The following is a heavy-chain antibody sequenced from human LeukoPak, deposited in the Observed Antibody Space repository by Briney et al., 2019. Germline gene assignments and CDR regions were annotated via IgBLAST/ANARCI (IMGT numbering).Heavy chain of an antibody. CDR1: GFTFYDYA. CDR3: ARMDYYDRDAFDI. J-gene: IGHJ3*02. Sequence: GRSLRLSCAASGFTFYDYAMHWVRQAPGKGLEWVSVIYSGGSTYYADSVKGRFTISRHNSKNTLYLQMNSLRAEDTAVYYCARMDYYDRDAFDIWGQGTMVTVSS. D-gene: IGHD3-22*01. CDR2: IYSGGST. V-gene: IGHV3-53*04.